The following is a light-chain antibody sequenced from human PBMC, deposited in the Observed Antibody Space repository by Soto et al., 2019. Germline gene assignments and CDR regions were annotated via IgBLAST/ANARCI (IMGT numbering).Light chain of an antibody. J-gene: IGKJ4*01. Sequence: EIVMTQSPATLSVSPGDRATLSCRASQSVSSSLAWYQQIHGQSPRRLIYDASTRATGIPARFGGSGSGTEFSLTISSLQSEDFAVLYCQQYNNWPPLTFGGGTKVELK. CDR3: QQYNNWPPLT. V-gene: IGKV3-15*01. CDR1: QSVSSS. CDR2: DAS.